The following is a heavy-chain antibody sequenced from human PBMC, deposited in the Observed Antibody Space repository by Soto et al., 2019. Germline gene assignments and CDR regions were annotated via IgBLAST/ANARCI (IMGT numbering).Heavy chain of an antibody. D-gene: IGHD3-10*01. V-gene: IGHV1-69*02. CDR3: AASYGSGYRAFDY. CDR1: GDTFSLYT. J-gene: IGHJ4*02. Sequence: QVQLVQSGAEVKKPGSSVKVSCKASGDTFSLYTINWVRQAPGLGLEWMGRVNPIVSMSNYAQKFQGRVTITADKSTNTAYMQLSSLRSEDTAIYYCAASYGSGYRAFDYWGQGALVTVSS. CDR2: VNPIVSMS.